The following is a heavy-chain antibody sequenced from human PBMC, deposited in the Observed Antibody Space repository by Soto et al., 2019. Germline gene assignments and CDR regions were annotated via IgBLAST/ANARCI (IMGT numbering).Heavy chain of an antibody. CDR2: INHSGST. V-gene: IGHV4-34*01. CDR3: AREGERYSNSSPTHTPVYYFDY. CDR1: GGSFSGYY. J-gene: IGHJ4*02. Sequence: PSETLSLTCAVYGGSFSGYYWSWIRQPPGKGLEWIGEINHSGSTNYNPSLKSRVTISVDTSKNQFSLKLSSVTAADTAVYYCAREGERYSNSSPTHTPVYYFDYWGQGTLVTVSS. D-gene: IGHD6-13*01.